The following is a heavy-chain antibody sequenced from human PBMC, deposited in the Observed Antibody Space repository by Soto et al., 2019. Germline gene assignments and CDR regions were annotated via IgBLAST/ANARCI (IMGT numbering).Heavy chain of an antibody. CDR1: GFTFSSYS. D-gene: IGHD3-9*01. CDR3: ARVGRPLRYFDWYSPWWFDY. CDR2: ISSSGSNI. V-gene: IGHV3-21*04. J-gene: IGHJ4*02. Sequence: GGSLRLSCAASGFTFSSYSMNWVRQAPGKGLEWVSYISSSGSNIYYADSVKGRFTISRDNAKNSLYLQMNSLRAEDTAVYYCARVGRPLRYFDWYSPWWFDYWGQGTLVTVSS.